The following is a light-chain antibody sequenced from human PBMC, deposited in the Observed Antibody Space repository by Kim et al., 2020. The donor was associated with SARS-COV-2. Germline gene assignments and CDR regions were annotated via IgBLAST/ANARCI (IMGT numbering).Light chain of an antibody. J-gene: IGLJ2*01. V-gene: IGLV2-8*01. CDR1: SNDVGTYDF. CDR2: EVN. CDR3: SSYARDRNVL. Sequence: QSALTQPPSASGSPGQSVTISCTGTSNDVGTYDFVSWYQQHPGKAPKLVIYEVNKRPSGVSDRFSATKSGNTASLTVSGLQAEDEADYFCSSYARDRNVLFGGGTQLTVL.